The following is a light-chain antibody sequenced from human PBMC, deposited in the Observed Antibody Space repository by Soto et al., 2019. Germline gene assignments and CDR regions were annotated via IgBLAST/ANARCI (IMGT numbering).Light chain of an antibody. V-gene: IGLV2-8*01. Sequence: QSALTQPPSASGSPGQSVTISCTGTSSDVGAYNFVSWFQQHPGKAPKLIIYEVSNRPSGVPDRFSGSKSGNTASLTVSGLQAEDEAHYHCTSYAGYNNWVFGGGTKVTVL. CDR1: SSDVGAYNF. CDR3: TSYAGYNNWV. CDR2: EVS. J-gene: IGLJ3*02.